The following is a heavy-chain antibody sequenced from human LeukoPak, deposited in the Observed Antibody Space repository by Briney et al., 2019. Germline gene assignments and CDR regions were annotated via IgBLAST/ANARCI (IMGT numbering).Heavy chain of an antibody. CDR2: ISYDGSNK. V-gene: IGHV3-30*04. CDR3: ARGGCSGGSCCSESPDYYYGMDV. Sequence: GGSLRLSCAASGFTFSSYAMHWVRQAPGKGLEGVAVISYDGSNKYYADSVKGRFTISRDNSKNTLYLQMNSLRAEDTAVYYCARGGCSGGSCCSESPDYYYGMDVWGQGTTVTVSS. CDR1: GFTFSSYA. D-gene: IGHD2-15*01. J-gene: IGHJ6*02.